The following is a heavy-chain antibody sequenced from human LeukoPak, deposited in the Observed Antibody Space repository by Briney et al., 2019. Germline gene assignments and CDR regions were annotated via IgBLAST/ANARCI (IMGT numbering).Heavy chain of an antibody. CDR2: INHSGST. CDR1: GGSFSGHY. Sequence: SETLSLTCAVYGGSFSGHYWTWIRQPPGKGLEWIGEINHSGSTNYNPSLKSRVTISVDASKNQFSLKVSSVTAADTAVYYCARVKDPGGYYYYYYMDIWGKGNTVTVSS. V-gene: IGHV4-34*01. J-gene: IGHJ6*03. CDR3: ARVKDPGGYYYYYYMDI. D-gene: IGHD3-16*01.